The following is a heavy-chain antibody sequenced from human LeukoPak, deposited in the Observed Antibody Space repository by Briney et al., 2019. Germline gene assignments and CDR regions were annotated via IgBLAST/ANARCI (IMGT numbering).Heavy chain of an antibody. CDR3: ARHRSGGSQDDAFDI. J-gene: IGHJ3*02. D-gene: IGHD2-15*01. CDR2: IKQGGSEK. CDR1: EFTFSRYW. Sequence: GGSLRLSCAASEFTFSRYWMCWVRQAPGKGLEWVADIKQGGSEKYYVDSVKGRFTISRQNAKNSLFLQMNSLRAEDTAVYYCARHRSGGSQDDAFDIWGQGTMVTVSS. V-gene: IGHV3-7*01.